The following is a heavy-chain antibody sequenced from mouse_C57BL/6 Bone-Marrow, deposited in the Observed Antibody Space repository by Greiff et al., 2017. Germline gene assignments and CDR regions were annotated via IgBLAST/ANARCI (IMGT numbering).Heavy chain of an antibody. CDR3: AREGDWDEGSFDY. CDR2: IDPSDSET. V-gene: IGHV1-52*01. J-gene: IGHJ2*01. D-gene: IGHD4-1*01. Sequence: QVQLQQPGAELVRPGSSVKLSCKASGYTFTSYWMHWVKQRPIQGLEWIGNIDPSDSETHYNQKFKDKATLTVDKSSSTAYMQLSSLTSEDSAVYYCAREGDWDEGSFDYWCQGTTLTVSS. CDR1: GYTFTSYW.